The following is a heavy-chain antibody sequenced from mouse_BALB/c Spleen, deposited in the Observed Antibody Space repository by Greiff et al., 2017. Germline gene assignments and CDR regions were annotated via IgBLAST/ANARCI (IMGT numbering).Heavy chain of an antibody. D-gene: IGHD2-4*01. Sequence: QVQLLQSGPGLVQPSQSLSISCTASGFTFTSYGVHWVRQTPGKGLEWLGVIWSGGSTDYYAAFISRLSTSKDNSKSQVFFTMNSLQANDTAIYYCATYDYDGYFDVWGAGTTVTVSS. CDR2: IWSGGST. CDR3: ATYDYDGYFDV. J-gene: IGHJ1*01. V-gene: IGHV2-2*02. CDR1: GFTFTSYG.